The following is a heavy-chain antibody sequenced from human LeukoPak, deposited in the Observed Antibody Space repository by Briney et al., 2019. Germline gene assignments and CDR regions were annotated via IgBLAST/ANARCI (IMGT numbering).Heavy chain of an antibody. CDR3: AKSHWFGDDY. D-gene: IGHD3-10*01. Sequence: GGSLRLSCAASGLTFSSYAMSWVRQAPGKGLEWASAISGSGGSTYYADSVKGRFTISRDNSKNTLYLQMNSLRAEDTAVYYCAKSHWFGDDYWGQGTLVTVSS. CDR1: GLTFSSYA. CDR2: ISGSGGST. J-gene: IGHJ4*02. V-gene: IGHV3-23*01.